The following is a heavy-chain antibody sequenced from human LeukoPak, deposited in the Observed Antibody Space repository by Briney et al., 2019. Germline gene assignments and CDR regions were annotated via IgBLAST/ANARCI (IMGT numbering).Heavy chain of an antibody. CDR3: AKDQRGYNKPSDY. J-gene: IGHJ4*02. V-gene: IGHV3-30*02. CDR2: IRYDGSNK. Sequence: GGSLRLSCAASGFTFSSYGMHWVRQAPGKGLEWVAFIRYDGSNKYYADSVKGRFTISRDNSKNTLYLQVNNLRAEDTAVYYCAKDQRGYNKPSDYWGQGTLVTVSS. D-gene: IGHD5-18*01. CDR1: GFTFSSYG.